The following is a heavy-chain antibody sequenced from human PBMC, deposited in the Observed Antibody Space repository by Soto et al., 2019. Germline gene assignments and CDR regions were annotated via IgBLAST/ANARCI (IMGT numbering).Heavy chain of an antibody. CDR2: IIPIFGTA. CDR3: ARDRGTVTHAFDI. CDR1: GGTFSSYA. V-gene: IGHV1-69*13. J-gene: IGHJ3*02. Sequence: EASVKVSCKASGGTFSSYAISWVRRVPGQGLEWMGGIIPIFGTANYAQKFQGRVTITADESTSTAYMELSSLRSEDTAVYYCARDRGTVTHAFDIWGQGTMVTVSS. D-gene: IGHD4-17*01.